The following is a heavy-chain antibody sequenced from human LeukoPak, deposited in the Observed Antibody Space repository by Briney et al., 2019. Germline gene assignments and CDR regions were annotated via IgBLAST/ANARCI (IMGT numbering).Heavy chain of an antibody. CDR2: IRYDGSNK. V-gene: IGHV3-30*02. CDR3: AKEYIQVRGELLGADY. D-gene: IGHD1-7*01. Sequence: PGGSLRLSCAASGFTFSNYGMHWVRQAPGKGLEWVAFIRYDGSNKYYADSVKGRFTISRDNSKNTLYLQMNSLRAEDTAVYYCAKEYIQVRGELLGADYWGQGTLVTVSS. CDR1: GFTFSNYG. J-gene: IGHJ4*02.